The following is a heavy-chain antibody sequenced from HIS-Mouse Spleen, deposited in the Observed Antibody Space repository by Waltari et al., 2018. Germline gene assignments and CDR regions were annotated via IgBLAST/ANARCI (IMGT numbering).Heavy chain of an antibody. CDR1: GGSISSSSYY. CDR2: IYYSGST. CDR3: ARFYYGSGVYGGFFDY. J-gene: IGHJ4*02. Sequence: QLQLQESGPGLVQPSETLSLTCTVSGGSISSSSYYWGWIRQPPGKGLEWLGSIYYSGSTYYNPSLKSRVTISVDTSKNQFSLKLSSVTAADTAVYYCARFYYGSGVYGGFFDYWGQGTLVTVSS. V-gene: IGHV4-39*01. D-gene: IGHD3-10*01.